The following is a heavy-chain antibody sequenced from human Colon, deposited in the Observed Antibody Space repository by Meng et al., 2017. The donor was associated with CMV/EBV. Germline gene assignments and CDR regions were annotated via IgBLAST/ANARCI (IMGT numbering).Heavy chain of an antibody. CDR2: ISSSGSTI. D-gene: IGHD2-2*01. J-gene: IGHJ4*02. CDR1: GFTFSSYD. V-gene: IGHV3-48*03. CDR3: ARDGFAAAFFDS. Sequence: GGSLSLSCAASGFTFSSYDMTWVRQPPGKGLEWIAYISSSGSTIFYADSVKGRFTISRDNAEKSLYLQMNSLRAEDTAVYFCARDGFAAAFFDSWGQGTLVTVSS.